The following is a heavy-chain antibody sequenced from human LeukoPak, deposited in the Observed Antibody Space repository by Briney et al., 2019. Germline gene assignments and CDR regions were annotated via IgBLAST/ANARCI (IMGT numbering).Heavy chain of an antibody. CDR2: ISGSGGST. J-gene: IGHJ4*02. Sequence: PGASLRLSCAASGFTLSNYAMSWVRQAPGKGLEWVSSISGSGGSTYEAESVKGWFSISRDNFTNTLYLQMNSLRDEETATYHCAAGYGSGWYVRYFDYWGQGTLVTVSS. V-gene: IGHV3-23*01. CDR3: AAGYGSGWYVRYFDY. D-gene: IGHD6-19*01. CDR1: GFTLSNYA.